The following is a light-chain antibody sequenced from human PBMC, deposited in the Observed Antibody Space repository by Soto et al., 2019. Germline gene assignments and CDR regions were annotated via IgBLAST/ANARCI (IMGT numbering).Light chain of an antibody. CDR1: QGMRND. J-gene: IGKJ1*01. CDR2: AAS. V-gene: IGKV1-6*01. CDR3: QQDYKCPRT. Sequence: QVTRSPASLSACVGDRVTITCRASQGMRNDLGWYQQKPGKAPKLLIYAASSLQSGVPSRFSGSGSGTDFTLTISSLQSEDFAAYYCQQDYKCPRTFGPGTKVDIK.